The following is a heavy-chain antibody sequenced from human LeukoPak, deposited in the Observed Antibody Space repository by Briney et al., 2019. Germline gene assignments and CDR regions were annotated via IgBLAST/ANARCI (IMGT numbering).Heavy chain of an antibody. CDR1: GGSISSYY. CDR2: IYTSGST. J-gene: IGHJ4*02. V-gene: IGHV4-4*09. D-gene: IGHD1-26*01. CDR3: ARGSVGATSHFDY. Sequence: PSETLSLTCTVSGGSISSYYWSWIRQPPGKGLEWIGYIYTSGSTNYNPSLKSRVTISVDTSKNQFSLKLSSVTAADTAVYYCARGSVGATSHFDYWGQGTLVTVSS.